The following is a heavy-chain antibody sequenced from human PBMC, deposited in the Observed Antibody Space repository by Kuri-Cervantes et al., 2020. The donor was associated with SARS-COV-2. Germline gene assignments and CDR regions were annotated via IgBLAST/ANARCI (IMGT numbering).Heavy chain of an antibody. V-gene: IGHV3-30*18. CDR2: ISLDGART. CDR1: GFSFSTHG. Sequence: GESLKISCAASGFSFSTHGMHWVRQAPGKGLEWVAVISLDGARTHYADSVRGRFTVSRDTSKNTLFLQMNSLRAEDTAVYYCAKVRVARYTYGYGFDYWGQGTLVTVSS. CDR3: AKVRVARYTYGYGFDY. J-gene: IGHJ4*02. D-gene: IGHD5-18*01.